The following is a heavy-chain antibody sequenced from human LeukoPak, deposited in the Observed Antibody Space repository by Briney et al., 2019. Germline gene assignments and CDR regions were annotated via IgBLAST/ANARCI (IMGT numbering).Heavy chain of an antibody. J-gene: IGHJ4*02. CDR1: GFSLSTSGVG. CDR3: AHTADEQRWACSSTSCYTVY. V-gene: IGHV2-5*01. Sequence: SGPTLVKPTQTLTLTCTFSGFSLSTSGVGVGWIRQPPGKALEWLALIYWNDDKRYSPSLKSRLTITKDTSKNQVVLTMTNMDPVDTATYYCAHTADEQRWACSSTSCYTVYWGQGTLVTVSS. D-gene: IGHD2-2*02. CDR2: IYWNDDK.